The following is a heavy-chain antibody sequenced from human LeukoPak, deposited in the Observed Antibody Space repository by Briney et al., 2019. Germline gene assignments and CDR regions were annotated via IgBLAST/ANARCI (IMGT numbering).Heavy chain of an antibody. J-gene: IGHJ6*02. CDR1: GYTFTSYG. CDR2: ISAYNGNT. D-gene: IGHD3-16*01. Sequence: ASVTVSCKASGYTFTSYGFTWVRQAPGQGLELMGWISAYNGNTNIAQKFQGRVTMTTDTSTSTVYMEVRSLRSDDTAVYYCARGGRSGMDVWGQGTTVTVS. CDR3: ARGGRSGMDV. V-gene: IGHV1-18*01.